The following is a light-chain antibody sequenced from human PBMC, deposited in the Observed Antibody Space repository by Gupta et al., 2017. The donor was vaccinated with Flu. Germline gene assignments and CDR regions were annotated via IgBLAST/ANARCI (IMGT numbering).Light chain of an antibody. CDR1: QSVLYSSNKQYY. J-gene: IGKJ1*01. CDR2: WAS. V-gene: IGKV4-1*01. Sequence: IVITQSPASLAVSLGERATLNCQPSQSVLYSSNKQYYLAWYQQKPGQPPKLLISWASTRETGVPGCFSGSGSETDFTLTISSRRADDVATYYCQQKYNTPWTFGQGTKVEIK. CDR3: QQKYNTPWT.